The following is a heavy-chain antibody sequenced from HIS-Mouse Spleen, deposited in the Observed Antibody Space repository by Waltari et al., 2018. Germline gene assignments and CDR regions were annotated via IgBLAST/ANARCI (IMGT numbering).Heavy chain of an antibody. Sequence: EVQLVESGGGFVQPGGSLRLSCAASGFTFSSYAMHCVRQATGKGLEWVSAIGTAGDTYYPGSVKGRFTISRENAKNSLYLQMNSLRAGDTAVYYCARGSVAARHFDYWGQGTLVTVSS. J-gene: IGHJ4*02. CDR2: IGTAGDT. V-gene: IGHV3-13*01. CDR1: GFTFSSYA. D-gene: IGHD6-6*01. CDR3: ARGSVAARHFDY.